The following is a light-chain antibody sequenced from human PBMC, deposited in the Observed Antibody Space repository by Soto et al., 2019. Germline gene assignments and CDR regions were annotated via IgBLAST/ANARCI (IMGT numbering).Light chain of an antibody. V-gene: IGKV1-9*01. CDR3: QQLNS. Sequence: DIQLTQSPSFLSASVGDRVTITCRASQGISSYLAWSQQKPGKAPKLLIYAASTLQSGVPSRFSGSGSGTEFTLTISSLQPEEVATDYCQQLNSFGRGTKVDIK. CDR2: AAS. J-gene: IGKJ3*01. CDR1: QGISSY.